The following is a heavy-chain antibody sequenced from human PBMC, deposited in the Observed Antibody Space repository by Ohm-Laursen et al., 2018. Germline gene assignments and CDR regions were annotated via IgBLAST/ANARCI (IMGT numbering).Heavy chain of an antibody. Sequence: SLRLSCSASGFTFSSYGMHWVRQAPGKGLEWVAVIWYDGSNKYYADSVKGRFTISRDNSKNTLYLQMNSLRAEDTAVYYCARSKGGYCSSTSCYLAYFQHWGQGTLVTVSS. J-gene: IGHJ1*01. CDR1: GFTFSSYG. CDR3: ARSKGGYCSSTSCYLAYFQH. D-gene: IGHD2-2*01. CDR2: IWYDGSNK. V-gene: IGHV3-33*01.